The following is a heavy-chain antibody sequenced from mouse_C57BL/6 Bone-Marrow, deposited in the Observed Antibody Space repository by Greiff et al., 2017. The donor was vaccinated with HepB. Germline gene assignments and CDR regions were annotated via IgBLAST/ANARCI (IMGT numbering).Heavy chain of an antibody. CDR1: GYTFTDYY. Sequence: EVQLQQSGPELVKPGASVKISCKASGYTFTDYYMNWVKQSHGKSLEWIGDINPNNGGTSYNQKFKGKATLTVDKSSSTAYMELRSLTSEDSAVYYCARRCDGYYGFAYWGQGTLVTVSA. D-gene: IGHD2-3*01. J-gene: IGHJ3*01. V-gene: IGHV1-26*01. CDR2: INPNNGGT. CDR3: ARRCDGYYGFAY.